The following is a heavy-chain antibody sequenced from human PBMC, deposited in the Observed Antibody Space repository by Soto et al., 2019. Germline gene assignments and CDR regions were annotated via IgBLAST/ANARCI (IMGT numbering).Heavy chain of an antibody. D-gene: IGHD1-26*01. CDR2: IYYSGST. CDR1: GGSISSYY. Sequence: PSETLSLTCTVSGGSISSYYWRWIRQPPGKGLEWIGYIYYSGSTNYNPSLKSRVTISVDTSKNQFSLKLSSVTAADTAVYYCAREAGWVGPTGYYYYGMDVWGQGTTVTVSS. CDR3: AREAGWVGPTGYYYYGMDV. J-gene: IGHJ6*02. V-gene: IGHV4-59*01.